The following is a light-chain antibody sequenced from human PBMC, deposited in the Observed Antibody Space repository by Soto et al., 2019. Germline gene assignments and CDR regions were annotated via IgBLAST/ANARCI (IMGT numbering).Light chain of an antibody. Sequence: IELTHSAATLSVSPGERATLACRASQGVXSNFVWYQTKPGQAPRLLIXGESTRATGIPARFIGSGSGKEFTLTISSLQSEDFAVYYCQQYKKCPTSTFGQGTRLEIK. CDR3: QQYKKCPTST. CDR1: QGVXSN. CDR2: GES. V-gene: IGKV3D-15*01. J-gene: IGKJ5*01.